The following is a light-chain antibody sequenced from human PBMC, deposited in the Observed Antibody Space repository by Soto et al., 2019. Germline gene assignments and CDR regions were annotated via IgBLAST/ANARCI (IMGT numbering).Light chain of an antibody. J-gene: IGKJ1*01. CDR3: LQDYNYPWT. Sequence: IQMTQSPSSLSASVGDRVTITCRASQSISNYVNWYQHKAGKAPKLLIYGASTLQSGVPSRFSGSGSGTDFTLTISSLQPEDFATYYCLQDYNYPWTFGQGTKVDI. V-gene: IGKV1-6*01. CDR1: QSISNY. CDR2: GAS.